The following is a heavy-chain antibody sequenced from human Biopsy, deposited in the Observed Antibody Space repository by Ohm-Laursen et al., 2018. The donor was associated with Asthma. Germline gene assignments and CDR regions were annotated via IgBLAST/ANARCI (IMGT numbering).Heavy chain of an antibody. CDR3: ARAYGGSFFSGSFDI. D-gene: IGHD4-23*01. Sequence: SLRLSCSASGRHFGSYNMHWARQAPGKGLEGVAVITFDGSTQHYGDSVKGRFTISRDNSKNTLSLQMNSLRAEDTAVYYCARAYGGSFFSGSFDIWGQGTMVTVSS. V-gene: IGHV3-30*14. CDR1: GRHFGSYN. J-gene: IGHJ3*02. CDR2: ITFDGSTQ.